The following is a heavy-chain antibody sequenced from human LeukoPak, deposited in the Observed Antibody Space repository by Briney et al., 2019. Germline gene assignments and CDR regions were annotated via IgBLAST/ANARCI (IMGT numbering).Heavy chain of an antibody. Sequence: GGSLRLSCAASGFTFSTYAMSWVRQAPGKGLEWVSAITDSGTNTYYADSVRGRFTIFRDNSRNTLYLQMDSLRAEDTATYYCAKENDATFDYWGQGTLVAVSS. CDR2: ITDSGTNT. CDR3: AKENDATFDY. J-gene: IGHJ4*02. CDR1: GFTFSTYA. D-gene: IGHD1-1*01. V-gene: IGHV3-23*01.